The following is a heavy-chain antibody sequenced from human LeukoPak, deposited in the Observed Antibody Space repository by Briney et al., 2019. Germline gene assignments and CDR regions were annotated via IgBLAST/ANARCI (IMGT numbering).Heavy chain of an antibody. V-gene: IGHV3-30*02. CDR3: AKVLGKYQMLYGFMDV. J-gene: IGHJ6*03. Sequence: GGSLRLSCAASGFTFSNYGMHWVRQAPGKGLEWVAFIRYDGSNKDYADSVKGRFTISRDNSKNTLFLQMNSLRAEDTAVYYCAKVLGKYQMLYGFMDVWGKGTTVTVSS. CDR1: GFTFSNYG. CDR2: IRYDGSNK. D-gene: IGHD2-2*02.